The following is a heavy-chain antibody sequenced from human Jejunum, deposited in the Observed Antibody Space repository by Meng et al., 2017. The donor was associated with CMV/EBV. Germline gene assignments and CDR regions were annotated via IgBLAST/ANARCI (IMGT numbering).Heavy chain of an antibody. D-gene: IGHD4/OR15-4a*01. CDR3: TTDEGGAGFDFDY. J-gene: IGHJ4*02. CDR1: FSFTNAW. V-gene: IGHV3-15*01. CDR2: IKSETDGGTT. Sequence: FSFTNAWMGWVRQAPGKGLEWVGRIKSETDGGTTDHAAPVKGRFIISRDDSKNTLYLQMNSLNTDDTGVYYCTTDEGGAGFDFDYWGQGTLVTVSS.